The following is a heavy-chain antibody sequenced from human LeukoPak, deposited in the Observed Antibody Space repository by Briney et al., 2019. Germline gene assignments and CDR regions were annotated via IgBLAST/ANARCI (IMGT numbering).Heavy chain of an antibody. Sequence: QPGGSLRLSCAASGLTFSSYWMSWVRQAPGKGLEWVANIKQDGSEKYYVDSVKGRFTISRDNAKNSLYLQMNSLRAEDTAVYYCARDSIAANFDYWGQGTLVTVSS. CDR3: ARDSIAANFDY. D-gene: IGHD6-13*01. CDR2: IKQDGSEK. CDR1: GLTFSSYW. V-gene: IGHV3-7*03. J-gene: IGHJ4*02.